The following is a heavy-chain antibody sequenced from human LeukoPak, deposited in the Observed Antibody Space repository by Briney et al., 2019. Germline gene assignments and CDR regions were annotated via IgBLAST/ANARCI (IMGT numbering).Heavy chain of an antibody. CDR3: LGYSSAGGAFDI. V-gene: IGHV1-18*01. CDR2: ISAYNGNT. J-gene: IGHJ3*02. D-gene: IGHD6-19*01. CDR1: GYTFTSYG. Sequence: ASVKVSCKASGYTFTSYGISWVRRAPGQGLEGMGWISAYNGNTNYAQKLQGRVTMTTDTSTSTAYMELRSLRSDDTAVYYCLGYSSAGGAFDIWGQGTMVTVSS.